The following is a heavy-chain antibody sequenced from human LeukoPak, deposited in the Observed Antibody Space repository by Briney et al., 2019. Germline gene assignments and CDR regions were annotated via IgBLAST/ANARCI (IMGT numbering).Heavy chain of an antibody. Sequence: GGSLTLSCAASGLTFSSYAMSWVRQAPGKGLEWVSGISGSGGSTEYADSVKGRFTISRDNSKNMLYLQMNSLSAEDTAVYYCARLIGSVDTAVDYWGQGTLVTVSS. CDR3: ARLIGSVDTAVDY. V-gene: IGHV3-23*01. D-gene: IGHD5-18*01. CDR2: ISGSGGST. J-gene: IGHJ4*02. CDR1: GLTFSSYA.